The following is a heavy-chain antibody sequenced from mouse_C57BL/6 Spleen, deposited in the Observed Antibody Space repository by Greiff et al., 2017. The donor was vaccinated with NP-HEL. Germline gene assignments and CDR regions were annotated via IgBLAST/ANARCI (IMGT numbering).Heavy chain of an antibody. Sequence: QVQLQQSGAELVKPGASVKMSCKASGYTFTSYWITWVKQRPGQGLEWIGDIYPGSGSTNYNEKFKSKATLTVDTSSSTAYMQLSSLTSEDSAVYYCARHYYYGSSSYFDYWGQGTTLTVSS. V-gene: IGHV1-55*01. CDR3: ARHYYYGSSSYFDY. D-gene: IGHD1-1*01. CDR1: GYTFTSYW. J-gene: IGHJ2*01. CDR2: IYPGSGST.